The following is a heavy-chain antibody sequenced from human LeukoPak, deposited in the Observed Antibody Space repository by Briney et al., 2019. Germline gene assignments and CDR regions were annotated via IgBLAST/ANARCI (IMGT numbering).Heavy chain of an antibody. V-gene: IGHV3-48*02. CDR1: GFTFSSYS. CDR2: ISSSSSTI. D-gene: IGHD6-19*01. J-gene: IGHJ4*02. CDR3: AGDVAAVAGTDFDY. Sequence: GGSLRLSCAASGFTFSSYSMNWVRQAPGKGLEWVSYISSSSSTIYYADSVKGRFTISRDNAKNSLYLQMNSLRDEDTAVYYCAGDVAAVAGTDFDYWGQGTLVTVSS.